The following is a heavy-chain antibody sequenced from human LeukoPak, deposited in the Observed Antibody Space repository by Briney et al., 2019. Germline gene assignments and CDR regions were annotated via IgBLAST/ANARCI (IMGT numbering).Heavy chain of an antibody. J-gene: IGHJ3*02. CDR2: IRSSSSTI. V-gene: IGHV3-48*01. D-gene: IGHD3-3*01. Sequence: ETLSLTCAVYGGSLSGYYWNWIRQPPGKGLEWVAYIRSSSSTIYYADSVKGRFTISTDNANNSVHLQMNSLRAEDTAVYYCARSLRNAFDIWGQGTMVTVSS. CDR1: GGSLSGYY. CDR3: ARSLRNAFDI.